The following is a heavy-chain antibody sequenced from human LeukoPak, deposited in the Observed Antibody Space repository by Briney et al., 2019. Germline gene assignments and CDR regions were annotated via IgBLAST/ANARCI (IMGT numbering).Heavy chain of an antibody. V-gene: IGHV3-11*04. CDR1: GFTVSSNY. CDR2: ISSGGTTI. Sequence: GGSLRLSCAASGFTVSSNYMSWVRQAPGKGLEWVSYISSGGTTIYYADSVKGRFTISRDNAKNSLYLQMNSLRAEDTAVYYCTRTSYSGGWYFFDYWGQGTLVTVSS. J-gene: IGHJ4*02. CDR3: TRTSYSGGWYFFDY. D-gene: IGHD6-19*01.